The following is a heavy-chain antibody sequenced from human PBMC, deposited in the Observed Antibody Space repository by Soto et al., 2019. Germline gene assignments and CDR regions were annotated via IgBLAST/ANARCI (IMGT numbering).Heavy chain of an antibody. J-gene: IGHJ6*02. CDR3: AKAQYYYDSSGYYYDYYYYYGMDV. Sequence: EVQLLESGGGLVQPGGSLRLSCAASGFTFSSYAMSWVRQATGKGLEWVSGISGRGGSTYYADSVKGRFTISRENSKNTLYRQMNSLRAEDTAVYYCAKAQYYYDSSGYYYDYYYYYGMDVWGQGTTVTVSS. CDR1: GFTFSSYA. D-gene: IGHD3-22*01. V-gene: IGHV3-23*01. CDR2: ISGRGGST.